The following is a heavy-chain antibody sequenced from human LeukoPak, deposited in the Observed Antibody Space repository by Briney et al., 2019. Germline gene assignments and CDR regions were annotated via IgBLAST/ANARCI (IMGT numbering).Heavy chain of an antibody. Sequence: SETLSLTCTVSGDSISSSNYFWGWIRQPPGKGLEWIGSIHYSGSTSYTSYNPSLKSRVTISVDTSKNQISLKLSSVTAADTGIYDCTSPPKDFWSGYYSRRGNSFDYWGQGTLVTVSS. J-gene: IGHJ4*02. D-gene: IGHD3-3*01. V-gene: IGHV4-39*01. CDR2: IHYSGSTSYT. CDR3: TSPPKDFWSGYYSRRGNSFDY. CDR1: GDSISSSNYF.